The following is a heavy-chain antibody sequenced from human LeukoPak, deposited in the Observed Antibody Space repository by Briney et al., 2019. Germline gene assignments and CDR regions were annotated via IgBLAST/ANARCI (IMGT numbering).Heavy chain of an antibody. Sequence: GGSLRLSCAASGFTFSSYAMSWVRQAPGKGLEWVSAISGSGGSTYYADSVKGRFTISRDNSKNTLYLQMNSLRAEDTAVYYCATNPAAAGRVQHWGQGTLVTVSS. CDR1: GFTFSSYA. D-gene: IGHD6-13*01. V-gene: IGHV3-23*01. CDR3: ATNPAAAGRVQH. CDR2: ISGSGGST. J-gene: IGHJ1*01.